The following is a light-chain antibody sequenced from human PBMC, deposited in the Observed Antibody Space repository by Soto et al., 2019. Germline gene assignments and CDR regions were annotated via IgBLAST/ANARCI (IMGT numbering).Light chain of an antibody. J-gene: IGLJ2*01. CDR2: DNN. V-gene: IGLV1-51*01. Sequence: QSVLTQPPSVSAAPGQKVTSSCSGSSSNIGNNYVSWYQHFPGTAPKLLIYDNNKRPSGIPDRFSGSKSGTSATLDITGLQTGDEADYYCGTWDSSLSAVVFGGGTKLTVL. CDR3: GTWDSSLSAVV. CDR1: SSNIGNNY.